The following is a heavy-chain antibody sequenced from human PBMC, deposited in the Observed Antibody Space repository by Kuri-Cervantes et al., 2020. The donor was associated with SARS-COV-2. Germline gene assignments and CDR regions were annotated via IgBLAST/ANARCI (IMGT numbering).Heavy chain of an antibody. CDR1: GYSFTASY. D-gene: IGHD2-15*01. CDR2: INPKTGAT. J-gene: IGHJ5*02. Sequence: ASVKVSCKASGYSFTASYMYWVRQAPGQGPQWMGWINPKTGATKYAQIFQGRVTMTRDTPINTAYMELRSLRSDDTAVYYCARGHPRYCSGSSCGGGGPNWFDPWGQGTLVTVSS. V-gene: IGHV1-2*02. CDR3: ARGHPRYCSGSSCGGGGPNWFDP.